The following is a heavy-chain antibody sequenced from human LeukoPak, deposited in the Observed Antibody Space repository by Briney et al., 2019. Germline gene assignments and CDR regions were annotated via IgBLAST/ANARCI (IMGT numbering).Heavy chain of an antibody. CDR2: ISYDGSNK. CDR3: AGGLEAEGDDY. CDR1: GFTFSSYA. D-gene: IGHD1-1*01. Sequence: GGSLRLSCAASGFTFSSYAMHWVRQAPGKGLEWVAVISYDGSNKYYADSVKGRFTISRDNSKNTLYLQMNSLRAEDTAVYYCAGGLEAEGDDYWGQGTLVTVSS. V-gene: IGHV3-30*04. J-gene: IGHJ4*02.